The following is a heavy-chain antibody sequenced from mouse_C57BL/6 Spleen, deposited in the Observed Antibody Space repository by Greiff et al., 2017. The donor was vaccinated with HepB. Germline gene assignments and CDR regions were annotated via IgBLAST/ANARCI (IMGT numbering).Heavy chain of an antibody. V-gene: IGHV1-55*01. D-gene: IGHD2-2*01. J-gene: IGHJ2*01. CDR2: IYPGSGST. CDR3: ARSGGGYPYYFDY. CDR1: GYTFTSYW. Sequence: VQLQQPGAELVKPGASVKMSCKASGYTFTSYWITWVKQRPGQGLEWIGDIYPGSGSTNYNEKFKSKATLTVDTSSSTAYMQLSSLTSEDSAVYYGARSGGGYPYYFDYWGQGTTLTVSS.